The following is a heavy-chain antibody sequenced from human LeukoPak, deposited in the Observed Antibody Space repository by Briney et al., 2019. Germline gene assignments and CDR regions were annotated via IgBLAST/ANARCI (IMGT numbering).Heavy chain of an antibody. CDR3: AKGYLSV. J-gene: IGHJ4*02. CDR2: ISGNGRST. D-gene: IGHD1-1*01. V-gene: IGHV3-23*01. Sequence: GGSLRLSCAGSEFTFSSFGMSWVRQAPGKGLEWVSGISGNGRSTYYADSVKGRFTISRDNSKNTLYLQMNSLRAEDTAVYYCAKGYLSVWGQGTLVTVSS. CDR1: EFTFSSFG.